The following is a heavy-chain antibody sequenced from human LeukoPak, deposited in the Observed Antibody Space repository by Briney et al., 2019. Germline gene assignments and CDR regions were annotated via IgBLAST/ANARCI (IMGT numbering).Heavy chain of an antibody. Sequence: SETLPLTCTVSGGSISSSSYHWGWIRQPPGKGLEWIGTIYYGGSTYYNPSLKSRVTISIDTSNNQFFLKLNSVTAADTAVYYCARQRGKMRYFDFVALDYWGQGTLVTVSS. D-gene: IGHD3-9*01. CDR2: IYYGGST. CDR1: GGSISSSSYH. CDR3: ARQRGKMRYFDFVALDY. J-gene: IGHJ4*02. V-gene: IGHV4-39*01.